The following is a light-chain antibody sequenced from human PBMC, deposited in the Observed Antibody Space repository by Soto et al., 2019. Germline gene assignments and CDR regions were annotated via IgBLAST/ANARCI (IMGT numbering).Light chain of an antibody. Sequence: QPVLTQSSSASASLGSSVKLTCTLSSGHSSYIIAWHQQQPGKAPRYLMKLEGSGSYNKGSGVPDRFSGSSSGPGRYLTISNLQFEDEADYYCETWDSNTRVFGGGTKLTVL. CDR1: SGHSSYI. V-gene: IGLV4-60*02. CDR3: ETWDSNTRV. J-gene: IGLJ3*02. CDR2: LEGSGSY.